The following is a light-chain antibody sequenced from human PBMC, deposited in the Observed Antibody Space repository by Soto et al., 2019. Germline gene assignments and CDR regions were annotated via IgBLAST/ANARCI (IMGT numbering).Light chain of an antibody. CDR1: QSVSSSY. V-gene: IGKV3-20*01. CDR2: GAS. J-gene: IGKJ3*01. CDR3: QQYGSSPIFP. Sequence: EIVLTQSPGTLSLSPGERTTLSCRASQSVSSSYLAWYQQKPGQAPRLLIYGASSRATGIPDRFSGSGSGTDFTLTISRLEPEDFAVYYCQQYGSSPIFPFGLWPKVDIK.